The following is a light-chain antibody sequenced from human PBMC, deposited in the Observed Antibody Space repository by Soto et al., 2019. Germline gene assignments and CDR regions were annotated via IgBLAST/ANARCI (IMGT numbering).Light chain of an antibody. CDR3: QLWDDNFYV. V-gene: IGLV3-21*02. J-gene: IGLJ1*01. Sequence: SYELTQPPSVSVAPGQTARIICGGSSIGTNSVHWYQQKPGQAPVLVVYDDSDRPSGIPDRFSGSNSGNTATLTISRVEAGDEADYYCQLWDDNFYVFGTGTKVTVL. CDR1: SIGTNS. CDR2: DDS.